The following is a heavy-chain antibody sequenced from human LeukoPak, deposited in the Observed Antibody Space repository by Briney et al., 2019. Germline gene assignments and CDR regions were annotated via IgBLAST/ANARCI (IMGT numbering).Heavy chain of an antibody. J-gene: IGHJ1*01. CDR3: GRAPPLERIGWYGEDEF. CDR2: VSGNGDKT. V-gene: IGHV3-64*01. CDR1: GFTFSSYS. Sequence: GGSLRLSCAASGFTFSSYSMNWIRQAPGKGPEYVAAVSGNGDKTHYGNSVQGRFTVFRDNSKNTLYLRMGSLRSEDMGVYYCGRAPPLERIGWYGEDEFRGQGTLVTVSS. D-gene: IGHD6-19*01.